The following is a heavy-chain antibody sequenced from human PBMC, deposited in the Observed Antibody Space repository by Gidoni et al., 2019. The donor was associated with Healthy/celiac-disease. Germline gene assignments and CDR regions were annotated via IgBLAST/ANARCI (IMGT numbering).Heavy chain of an antibody. CDR1: GFTFSSYE. Sequence: EVQLVESGGGLVQPGGSLRLSCAASGFTFSSYEMNWVRQAPGKGLEWVSYISSSGSTIYYADSVKGRFTISRDNAKNSLYLQMNSLRAEDTAVYYWARAGGLWFGELRRTYYYGMDVWGQGTTVTVSS. CDR3: ARAGGLWFGELRRTYYYGMDV. D-gene: IGHD3-10*01. V-gene: IGHV3-48*03. J-gene: IGHJ6*02. CDR2: ISSSGSTI.